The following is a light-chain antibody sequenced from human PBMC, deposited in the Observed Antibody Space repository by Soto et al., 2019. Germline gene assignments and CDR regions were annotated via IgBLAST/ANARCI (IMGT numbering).Light chain of an antibody. CDR1: SSDIGAYNH. Sequence: QSVLTQPASVFGSPGQSITISCSGSSSDIGAYNHVAWFQQFPGKTPKLVIYSVSDRPSGVSYRFSGSKSGNTASLTISGRQADDEADYYCISYTVSRSYVFGTGTKVTVL. V-gene: IGLV2-14*01. CDR2: SVS. CDR3: ISYTVSRSYV. J-gene: IGLJ1*01.